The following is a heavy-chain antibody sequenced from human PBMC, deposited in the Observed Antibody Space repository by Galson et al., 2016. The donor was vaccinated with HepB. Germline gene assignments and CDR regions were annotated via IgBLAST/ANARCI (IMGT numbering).Heavy chain of an antibody. CDR1: GASITTTNW. D-gene: IGHD3-22*01. Sequence: SETLSLTCAVSGASITTTNWWSWVRQTPGKGLEWIGETYRGGSANYNPSLRSRVSISLDKSKNQFSLRLSSVTAADTAIYYCAISRGLGGHYPFDFWGQGTLVTVSS. V-gene: IGHV4-4*02. CDR2: TYRGGSA. J-gene: IGHJ4*02. CDR3: AISRGLGGHYPFDF.